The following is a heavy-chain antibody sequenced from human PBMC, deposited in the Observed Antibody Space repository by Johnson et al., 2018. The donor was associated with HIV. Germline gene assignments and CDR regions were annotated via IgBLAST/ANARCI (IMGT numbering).Heavy chain of an antibody. Sequence: VQLVESGGGVVQPGGSLRLSCAASGFTFSSNYMSWVRQAPGKGLEWVSVIYSGGSTYYADSVKGRFTISRDNSKNTLYLQMNSLRADDTAVYYCARAYSYGAFDIWGQGTMVTVSS. J-gene: IGHJ3*02. CDR3: ARAYSYGAFDI. CDR2: IYSGGST. CDR1: GFTFSSNY. V-gene: IGHV3-66*01. D-gene: IGHD5-18*01.